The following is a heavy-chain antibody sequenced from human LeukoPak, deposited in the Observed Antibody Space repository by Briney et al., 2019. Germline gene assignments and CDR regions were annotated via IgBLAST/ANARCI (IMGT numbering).Heavy chain of an antibody. CDR3: ARDPGDEYSSSSDH. D-gene: IGHD6-6*01. CDR2: IIPILGIA. V-gene: IGHV1-69*04. J-gene: IGHJ5*02. CDR1: GGTFSSYT. Sequence: GSSVKDSCKASGGTFSSYTISWVRQAPGQGLEWMGRIIPILGIANYAQKFQGRVTITADKSTSTAYMELSSLRSEDTAVYYCARDPGDEYSSSSDHWGQGTLVTVSS.